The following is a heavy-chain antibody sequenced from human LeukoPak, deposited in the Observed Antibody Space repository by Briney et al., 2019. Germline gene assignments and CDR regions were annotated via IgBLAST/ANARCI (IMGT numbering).Heavy chain of an antibody. V-gene: IGHV4-39*01. Sequence: SETLSLTCTVSGGSISSSSYYWGWIRQPPGKGLEWIGSIYYSGSTYYNPSLKSRVTISVDTSKNQFSLKLSSVTAADTAVYYCARHAGYSSSWLPFDYWGQGTLVTVSS. J-gene: IGHJ4*02. D-gene: IGHD6-13*01. CDR2: IYYSGST. CDR3: ARHAGYSSSWLPFDY. CDR1: GGSISSSSYY.